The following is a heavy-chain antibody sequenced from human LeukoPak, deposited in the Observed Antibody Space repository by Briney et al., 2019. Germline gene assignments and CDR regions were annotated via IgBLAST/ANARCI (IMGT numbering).Heavy chain of an antibody. CDR3: VSPVFINF. CDR1: GFPFSTLG. CDR2: IGSDGDGT. D-gene: IGHD1-14*01. J-gene: IGHJ4*01. Sequence: GGSLRLSCSASGFPFSTLGMHWVRQAPGKGLEHVSTIGSDGDGTYYADSVKDRFIISRDNYKNAVYLQMSSLRPEDTAVYYCVSPVFINFWGQGTLVTVSS. V-gene: IGHV3-64D*06.